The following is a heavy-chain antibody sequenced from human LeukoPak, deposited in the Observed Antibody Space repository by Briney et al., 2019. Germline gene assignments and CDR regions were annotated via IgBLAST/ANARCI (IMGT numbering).Heavy chain of an antibody. Sequence: ASVKVSCKASGYTFIDYYMHWVRQAPGQGLEWMGWINPNSGGTNCAQKFQGRVTMTRDTSISTAYMELSRLRSDDTAVYYCARDNGYCTNGVCYDVYFDLWGRGTLVTVSS. J-gene: IGHJ2*01. CDR2: INPNSGGT. D-gene: IGHD2-8*01. V-gene: IGHV1-2*02. CDR1: GYTFIDYY. CDR3: ARDNGYCTNGVCYDVYFDL.